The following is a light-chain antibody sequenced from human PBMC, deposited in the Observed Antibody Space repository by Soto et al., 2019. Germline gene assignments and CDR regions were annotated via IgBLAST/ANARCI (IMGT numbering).Light chain of an antibody. Sequence: DIQMTQSPSTLSASVGDRVTITCRASQSISSWLAWYQQKPGEAPKLLIYKASSLESGVPSRFSGSGSGTEFTLTISSLQPDDFATYYCQQYNSFGQGTKLEIK. CDR1: QSISSW. V-gene: IGKV1-5*03. CDR3: QQYNS. J-gene: IGKJ2*01. CDR2: KAS.